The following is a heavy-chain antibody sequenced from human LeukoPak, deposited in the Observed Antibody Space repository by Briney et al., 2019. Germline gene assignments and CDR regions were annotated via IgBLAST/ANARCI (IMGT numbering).Heavy chain of an antibody. CDR3: AKGGRNSEGDY. V-gene: IGHV3-23*01. CDR1: GFSFSSYA. Sequence: GGSLRPSCAVSGFSFSSYAMTWVRRAPGKGLEWVSAISDGGAITYYADSVKGRFTISRDNSKNTLYLQMNSLRAEDTAVYYCAKGGRNSEGDYWGQGTLVTVSS. D-gene: IGHD4-23*01. J-gene: IGHJ4*02. CDR2: ISDGGAIT.